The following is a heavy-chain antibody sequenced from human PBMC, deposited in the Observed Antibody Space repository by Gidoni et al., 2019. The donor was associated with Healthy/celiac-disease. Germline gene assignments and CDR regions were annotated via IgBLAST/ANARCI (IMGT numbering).Heavy chain of an antibody. Sequence: GSEKYYVDSVKGRFTISRDNAKNSLYLQMNSLRAEDTAVYYCARMNVYSSSWCPFCDYWGQGTLVTVSS. D-gene: IGHD6-13*01. V-gene: IGHV3-7*01. CDR3: ARMNVYSSSWCPFCDY. CDR2: GSEK. J-gene: IGHJ4*02.